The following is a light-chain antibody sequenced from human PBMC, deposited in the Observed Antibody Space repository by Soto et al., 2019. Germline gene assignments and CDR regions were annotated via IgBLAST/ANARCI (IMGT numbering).Light chain of an antibody. J-gene: IGLJ3*02. V-gene: IGLV2-14*01. CDR3: ASSTTSTTQV. CDR2: AVS. Sequence: QSALTQPVSVSASPGQSIAISCAGTSSDIGRFDYVSWYQHHPGNAPKLVISAVSSRPSGISDRFSGSKSGNTATLTIAGLHAEDEDDYYCASSTTSTTQVFGGGTKLTVL. CDR1: SSDIGRFDY.